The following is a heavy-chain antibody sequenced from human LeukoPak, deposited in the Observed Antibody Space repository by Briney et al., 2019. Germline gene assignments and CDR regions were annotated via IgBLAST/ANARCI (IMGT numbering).Heavy chain of an antibody. V-gene: IGHV3-7*01. D-gene: IGHD4-11*01. CDR1: GFTFSSNW. J-gene: IGHJ4*02. CDR3: AKDGLQPFDY. CDR2: IKQDGSET. Sequence: PGGSLRLSCAASGFTFSSNWMSWVRQAPGKGLEWLAKIKQDGSETCHMDSVKGRFTISRDNAKNSLYLQMNSLRAEDTAVYYCAKDGLQPFDYWGQGTLVTVSS.